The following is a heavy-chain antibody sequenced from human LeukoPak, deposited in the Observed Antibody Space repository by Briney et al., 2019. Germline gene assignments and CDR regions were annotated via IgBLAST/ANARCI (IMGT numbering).Heavy chain of an antibody. V-gene: IGHV3-33*01. CDR2: IWYDGSNK. CDR3: ASLTIRYGDYGY. CDR1: GFTFSSYG. Sequence: GGSLILSCAASGFTFSSYGMHWVRQAPGKGLEWVAVIWYDGSNKYYADSVKGRFTISRDNSKNTLYLQMNSLRAEDTAVYYCASLTIRYGDYGYWGQGTLVTVSS. J-gene: IGHJ4*02. D-gene: IGHD4-17*01.